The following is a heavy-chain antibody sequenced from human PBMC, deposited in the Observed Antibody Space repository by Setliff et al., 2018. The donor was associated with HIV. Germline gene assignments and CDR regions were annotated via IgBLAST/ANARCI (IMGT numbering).Heavy chain of an antibody. J-gene: IGHJ5*02. CDR3: ARDIPGWTKTPSSGDP. V-gene: IGHV1-2*02. CDR2: INPYSGGT. D-gene: IGHD6-19*01. Sequence: GASVKVSCKASGYTLSDYHMHWVRQAPGQGLEWVGWINPYSGGTNYAPKFQGRVTMTRDTSINTVYMVLSSLRSDDTAVYYCARDIPGWTKTPSSGDPWGQGTLVTVSS. CDR1: GYTLSDYH.